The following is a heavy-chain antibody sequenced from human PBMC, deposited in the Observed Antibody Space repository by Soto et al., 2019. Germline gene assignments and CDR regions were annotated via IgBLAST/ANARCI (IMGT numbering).Heavy chain of an antibody. CDR1: GGAFTNYS. CDR3: ASWSNRNPLSYRGMDV. D-gene: IGHD1-20*01. CDR2: IIPLHNTS. V-gene: IGHV1-69*08. J-gene: IGHJ6*02. Sequence: ASVKVSCKVSGGAFTNYSLNWVRHAPGQGLEWLGGIIPLHNTSNYSLKFVGRSSVTADISTSTVYMFLSGLTSDDTATYYCASWSNRNPLSYRGMDVWGQGSTVTVSS.